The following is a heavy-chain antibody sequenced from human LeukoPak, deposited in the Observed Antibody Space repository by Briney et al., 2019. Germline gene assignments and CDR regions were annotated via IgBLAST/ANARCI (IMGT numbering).Heavy chain of an antibody. D-gene: IGHD6-13*01. CDR1: GFTFSSYG. CDR3: ASSIAAAGNFDY. J-gene: IGHJ4*02. V-gene: IGHV3-21*01. CDR2: ISSSSTYI. Sequence: GGSLRLSCAASGFTFSSYGMHWVRRAPGKGLEWVSSISSSSTYIYYADSVKGRFTISRDNAKNSLYLQMNSLRAEDTAVYYCASSIAAAGNFDYWGQGTLVTVSS.